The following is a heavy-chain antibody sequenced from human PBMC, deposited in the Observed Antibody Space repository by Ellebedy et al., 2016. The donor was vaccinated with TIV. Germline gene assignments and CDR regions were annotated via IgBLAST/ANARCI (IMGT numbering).Heavy chain of an antibody. D-gene: IGHD5-12*01. CDR1: GYTFTSFY. V-gene: IGHV1-46*01. CDR2: IHPSGGST. Sequence: AASVTVSCKASGYTFTSFYMFWVRQAPGQGLEWMGMIHPSGGSTGYAQKFQGRVTMTRDTSTSTVYMEMSSLRSEDTAVYYCARVLVATSNYGMDVWGQGTTVTVSS. CDR3: ARVLVATSNYGMDV. J-gene: IGHJ6*02.